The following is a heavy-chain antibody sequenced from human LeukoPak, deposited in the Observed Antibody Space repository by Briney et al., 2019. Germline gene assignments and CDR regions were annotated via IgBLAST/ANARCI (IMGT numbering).Heavy chain of an antibody. Sequence: GGSLRLSCAASGFTFSSYSMNWVRQAPGKGLEWVSSISSSSSYIYYADSVKGRFTISRDNAKNSLYLQMNSLRAEDTAVYYCSRDKGWYYFDYWGQGTLVTVSS. J-gene: IGHJ4*02. D-gene: IGHD6-19*01. V-gene: IGHV3-21*01. CDR3: SRDKGWYYFDY. CDR1: GFTFSSYS. CDR2: ISSSSSYI.